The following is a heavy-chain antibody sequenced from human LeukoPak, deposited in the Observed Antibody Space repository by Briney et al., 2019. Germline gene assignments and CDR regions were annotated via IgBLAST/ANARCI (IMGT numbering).Heavy chain of an antibody. CDR1: GFTFSSYA. CDR2: ISYDGSNK. D-gene: IGHD6-13*01. J-gene: IGHJ3*02. Sequence: GGSLRLSCAASGFTFSSYAMHWVRQAPGKGLEWVAVISYDGSNKYYADSVKGRFTIPRGNSKNTLYLQINSLRAEDTAVYYCAREMGIRSENAFDIWGQGTMVTVSS. CDR3: AREMGIRSENAFDI. V-gene: IGHV3-30*04.